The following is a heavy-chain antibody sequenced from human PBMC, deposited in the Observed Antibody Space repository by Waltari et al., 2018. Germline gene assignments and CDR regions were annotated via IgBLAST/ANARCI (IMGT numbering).Heavy chain of an antibody. D-gene: IGHD6-6*01. CDR3: ARVIRGSSDAFDI. CDR2: IWFEGSKK. J-gene: IGHJ3*02. V-gene: IGHV3-33*01. CDR1: GFSFSTYG. Sequence: QVQLVESGGEVVQPGRSLRLSCAASGFSFSTYGMHWVRQAPGKGLEWLALIWFEGSKKYYADSVKGRFTISRDNSKNTLYLQMSSLRVEDTALYYCARVIRGSSDAFDIWGQGTVVTVSS.